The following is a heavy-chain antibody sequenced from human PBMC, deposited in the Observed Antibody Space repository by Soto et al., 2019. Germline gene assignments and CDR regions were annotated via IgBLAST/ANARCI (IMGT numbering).Heavy chain of an antibody. CDR1: GLTVSGKKY. CDR3: ASWLLREHAYDV. CDR2: VYDVDGT. Sequence: DVQLVESGGGLIQPGGSLRLSCAASGLTVSGKKYIAWVRQAPGKGLEWVSGVYDVDGTYYADSVKGRFTISRDTSKTIVFLELNDLRPDDPAVYYCASWLLREHAYDVWGLGTTVTVSS. J-gene: IGHJ3*01. V-gene: IGHV3-53*01. D-gene: IGHD1-26*01.